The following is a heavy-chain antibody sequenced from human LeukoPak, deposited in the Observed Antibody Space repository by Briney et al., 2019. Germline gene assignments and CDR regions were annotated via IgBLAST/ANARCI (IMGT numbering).Heavy chain of an antibody. D-gene: IGHD4-23*01. J-gene: IGHJ4*02. V-gene: IGHV3-23*01. CDR1: GFTFSSYA. Sequence: GGSLRLSCAASGFTFSSYAMSWVRQAPGKGLEWVSGISGSDSSTYYADSVKGRFTISRDNSKNTLYLQMNSLRAEDTAVYYCAKGGGWLYYFDYWGQGTLVTVSS. CDR2: ISGSDSST. CDR3: AKGGGWLYYFDY.